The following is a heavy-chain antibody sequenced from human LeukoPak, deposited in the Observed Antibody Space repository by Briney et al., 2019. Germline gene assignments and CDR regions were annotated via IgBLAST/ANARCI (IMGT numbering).Heavy chain of an antibody. D-gene: IGHD3-22*01. CDR1: GFTFSSYW. V-gene: IGHV3-74*01. CDR3: ARDLFSGSSGYYGAFDI. J-gene: IGHJ3*02. Sequence: GGSLRLSCAASGFTFSSYWMHWVRQAPGKGLVWVSRINSDGSSTSYADSVKGRFTIYRDNAKNTLYLQMNSLRAEDTAVYYCARDLFSGSSGYYGAFDIWGQGTMVTVSS. CDR2: INSDGSST.